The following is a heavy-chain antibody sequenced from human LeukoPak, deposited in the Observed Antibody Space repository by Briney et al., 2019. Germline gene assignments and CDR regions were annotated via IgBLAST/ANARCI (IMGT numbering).Heavy chain of an antibody. J-gene: IGHJ6*03. CDR3: ASPDRDCSSTSYYYYYMDV. Sequence: GASVKVSCKPSGGTFSSYAISWVRQAPGQGLEWMGGIIPIFGTANYAQKFRGRVTITTDESTSTAYMELSSLRSEDTAVYYCASPDRDCSSTSYYYYYMDVWGKGTTVTVSS. D-gene: IGHD2-2*01. V-gene: IGHV1-69*05. CDR2: IIPIFGTA. CDR1: GGTFSSYA.